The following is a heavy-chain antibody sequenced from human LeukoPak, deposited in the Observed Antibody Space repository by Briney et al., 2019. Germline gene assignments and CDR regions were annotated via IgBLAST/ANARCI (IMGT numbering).Heavy chain of an antibody. Sequence: KPSETLSLTCTVSGGSVNNYYWSWIRQPPGKGLEWIAYIDYSGATKFNPSLKSRVTITLDTSKNQFSLKLSSVTAADTAVYYCARDRRGYYDSSGHFDYWGQGTLVTVSS. V-gene: IGHV4-59*02. J-gene: IGHJ4*02. CDR1: GGSVNNYY. CDR2: IDYSGAT. CDR3: ARDRRGYYDSSGHFDY. D-gene: IGHD3-22*01.